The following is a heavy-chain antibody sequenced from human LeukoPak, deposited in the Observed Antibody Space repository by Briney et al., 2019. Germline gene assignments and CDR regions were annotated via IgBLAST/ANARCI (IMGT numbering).Heavy chain of an antibody. D-gene: IGHD1-26*01. CDR3: AREVGATADGAFDI. J-gene: IGHJ3*02. CDR2: IYYSGST. CDR1: GGPISSYY. Sequence: SETLSLTCTVSGGPISSYYWSWIRQPPGKGLEWIGYIYYSGSTNYNPSLKSRVTISVDTSKNQFSLKPSSVTAADTAVYYCAREVGATADGAFDIWGQGTMVTVSS. V-gene: IGHV4-59*01.